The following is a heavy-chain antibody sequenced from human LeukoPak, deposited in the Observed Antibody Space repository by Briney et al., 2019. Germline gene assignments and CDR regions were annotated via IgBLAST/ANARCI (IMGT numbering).Heavy chain of an antibody. CDR1: GYSISSGYY. CDR3: AREDYYGSGSYYTGYYYYYYMDV. J-gene: IGHJ6*03. V-gene: IGHV4-61*02. D-gene: IGHD3-10*01. CDR2: IYTSGST. Sequence: SETLSLTCTVSGYSISSGYYWSWIRQPAGKGLEWIGRIYTSGSTNYNPSLKSRVTISVDTSKNQFSLKLSSVTAADTAVYYCAREDYYGSGSYYTGYYYYYYMDVWGKGTTVTISS.